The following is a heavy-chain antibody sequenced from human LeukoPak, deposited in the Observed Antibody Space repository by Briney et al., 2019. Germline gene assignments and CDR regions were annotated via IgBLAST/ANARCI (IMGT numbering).Heavy chain of an antibody. CDR1: GYTFTNYG. Sequence: GASVKVSCKASGYTFTNYGISWVRQAPGQGLEWMGWISAYNGNTNYAQKLQGRVTMTTDTSTSTAYMELRSLRSDDTAVYYCARDWGIAVANTRFDYWGQGTLVTVSS. CDR3: ARDWGIAVANTRFDY. J-gene: IGHJ4*02. CDR2: ISAYNGNT. D-gene: IGHD6-19*01. V-gene: IGHV1-18*01.